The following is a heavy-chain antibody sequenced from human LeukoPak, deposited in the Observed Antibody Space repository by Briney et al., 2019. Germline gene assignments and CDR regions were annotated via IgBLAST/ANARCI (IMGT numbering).Heavy chain of an antibody. V-gene: IGHV2-5*02. Sequence: SGPTLVNPTQTLTLTCTFSGFSLTNSGVGVGWIRQPPGKALEWLALIYWDNNKLYSPSLKSRLTIAKDTSKNQVVLTMTNMDPVDTATYSCAHYGDYGFLYYFDHWGQGTLVTVSS. CDR3: AHYGDYGFLYYFDH. J-gene: IGHJ4*02. CDR1: GFSLTNSGVG. D-gene: IGHD4-17*01. CDR2: IYWDNNK.